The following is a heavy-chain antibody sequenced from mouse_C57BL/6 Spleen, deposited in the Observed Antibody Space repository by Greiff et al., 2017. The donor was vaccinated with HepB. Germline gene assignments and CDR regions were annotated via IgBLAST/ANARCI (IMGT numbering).Heavy chain of an antibody. J-gene: IGHJ4*01. CDR3: ARDFGGYLYAMDY. V-gene: IGHV5-4*01. CDR1: GFTFSSYA. CDR2: ISDGGSYT. D-gene: IGHD1-1*02. Sequence: DVHLVESGGGLVKPGGSLKLSCAASGFTFSSYAMSWVRQTPEKRLEWVATISDGGSYTYYPDNVKGRLTISRDNAKNNLYLQMSHLKSEDTAMYYCARDFGGYLYAMDYWGQGTSVTVSS.